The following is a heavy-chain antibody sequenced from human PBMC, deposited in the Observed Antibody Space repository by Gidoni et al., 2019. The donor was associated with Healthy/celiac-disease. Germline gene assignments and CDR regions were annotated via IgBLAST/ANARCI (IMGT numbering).Heavy chain of an antibody. D-gene: IGHD3-3*01. CDR2: IYWNDDK. CDR1: GFSLSTSGVG. V-gene: IGHV2-5*01. Sequence: QITLKESGPTLVKPTQTLTLTCTFSGFSLSTSGVGVGWIRQPPGKALEWLALIYWNDDKRYSPSLKSMLTITKDTSKNQVVLTMTNMDPVDTATYYCAHRQNDFWSGYCLYWGQGTLVTVSS. CDR3: AHRQNDFWSGYCLY. J-gene: IGHJ4*02.